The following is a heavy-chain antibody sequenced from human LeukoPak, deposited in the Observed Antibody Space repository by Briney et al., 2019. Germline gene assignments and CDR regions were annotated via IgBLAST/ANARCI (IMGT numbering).Heavy chain of an antibody. Sequence: GGSLRLSCAASGFTFSSYEMNWVRQAPGKGLEWVSYISSSGSTIYYADSVKGRFTISRDNAKNSLYLQMNSLRAEDTAVYYCARGPTYYGSGGFYSEYWGQGTLVTVSS. J-gene: IGHJ4*02. CDR2: ISSSGSTI. CDR3: ARGPTYYGSGGFYSEY. CDR1: GFTFSSYE. V-gene: IGHV3-48*03. D-gene: IGHD3-22*01.